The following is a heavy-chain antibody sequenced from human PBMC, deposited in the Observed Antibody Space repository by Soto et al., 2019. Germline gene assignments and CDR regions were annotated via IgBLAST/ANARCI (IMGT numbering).Heavy chain of an antibody. CDR3: AKNSEANIRVGYDY. V-gene: IGHV3-23*01. CDR1: GFTFSSYA. Sequence: PGGSLRLSFAAPGFTFSSYAMSWVRQAPGKGLEWVSAISGSGGSTYYADSVKGRFTISRDNSKNTLYLQMNSLRAEDTAVYYCAKNSEANIRVGYDYWGQGTRVTVSS. D-gene: IGHD6-25*01. CDR2: ISGSGGST. J-gene: IGHJ4*02.